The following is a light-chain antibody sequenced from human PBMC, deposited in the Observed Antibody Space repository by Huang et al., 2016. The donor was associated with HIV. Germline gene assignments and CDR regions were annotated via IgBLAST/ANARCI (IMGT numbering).Light chain of an antibody. CDR1: RSVSTN. Sequence: IVMTQSQATLSVSPGERVTLSCRANRSVSTNLAWYQQRPGQAPKLLIYGSSTRAPGVPARFSGSGSGTDFSLTINSLQSEDFARYYCHQYNNWLLSFGGGTRVDI. J-gene: IGKJ4*01. CDR3: HQYNNWLLS. CDR2: GSS. V-gene: IGKV3-15*01.